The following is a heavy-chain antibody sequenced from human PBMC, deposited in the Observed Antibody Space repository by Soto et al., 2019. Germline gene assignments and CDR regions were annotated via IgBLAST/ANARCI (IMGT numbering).Heavy chain of an antibody. CDR2: INSDGSTT. D-gene: IGHD2-15*01. Sequence: EVQLVESGGDLVQPGGSLRLSCAASGFTFGSYWMHWVRQAPGKGLVWVSRINSDGSTTNYGDSVKGRFTISRDNAKSTLYLQMNSLSVEDTAVYYCARAGWYRFDYWGQGTLLTVSS. CDR3: ARAGWYRFDY. J-gene: IGHJ4*02. V-gene: IGHV3-74*01. CDR1: GFTFGSYW.